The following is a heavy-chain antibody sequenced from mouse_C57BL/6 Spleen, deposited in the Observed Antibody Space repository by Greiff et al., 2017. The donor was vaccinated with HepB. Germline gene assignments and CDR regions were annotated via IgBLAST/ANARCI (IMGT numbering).Heavy chain of an antibody. J-gene: IGHJ2*01. CDR1: GYTFTDYN. D-gene: IGHD1-1*01. V-gene: IGHV1-18*01. CDR3: ARRKSITTVVAQYYFDY. CDR2: INPNNGGT. Sequence: EVQLQQSGPELVKPGASVKIPCKASGYTFTDYNMDWVKQSHGKSLEWIGDINPNNGGTIYNQKFKGKATLTVDKSSSTAYMELRSLTSEDTAVYYCARRKSITTVVAQYYFDYWGQGTTLTVSS.